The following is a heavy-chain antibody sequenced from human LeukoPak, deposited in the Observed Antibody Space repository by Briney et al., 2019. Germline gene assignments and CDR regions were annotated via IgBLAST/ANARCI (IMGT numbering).Heavy chain of an antibody. CDR2: IIPIFGTA. CDR3: ARDGRRRYFDRIPRYFDY. D-gene: IGHD3-9*01. J-gene: IGHJ4*02. V-gene: IGHV1-69*13. CDR1: GGTFSSYA. Sequence: SVKVSCKASGGTFSSYAISWVRQAPGQGLEWMGGIIPIFGTANYARKFQGRVTITADESTSTAYMELSSLRSEDTAVYYCARDGRRRYFDRIPRYFDYWGQGTLVTVSS.